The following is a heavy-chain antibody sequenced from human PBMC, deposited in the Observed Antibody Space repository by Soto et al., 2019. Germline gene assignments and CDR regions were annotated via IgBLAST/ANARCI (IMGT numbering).Heavy chain of an antibody. V-gene: IGHV1-69*02. J-gene: IGHJ5*02. CDR1: GDTFDDYT. CDR2: IVPILVVP. CDR3: ARVGRTTGTMSWWFDP. Sequence: QVQLVQSGAEVKKPGSSVKVSCKASGDTFDDYTLTWVRQAPGQGLEWMGRIVPILVVPNYAQNFQGRLTITVDISTSAAYMELSSLRFEDTAVYYCARVGRTTGTMSWWFDPWGQGTLVTVSS. D-gene: IGHD1-1*01.